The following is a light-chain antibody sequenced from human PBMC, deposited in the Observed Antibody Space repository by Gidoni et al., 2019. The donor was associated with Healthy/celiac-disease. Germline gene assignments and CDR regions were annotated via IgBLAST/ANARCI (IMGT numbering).Light chain of an antibody. CDR2: GAS. CDR3: QQYNNWLSLT. J-gene: IGKJ4*01. CDR1: QSVSSN. V-gene: IGKV3-15*01. Sequence: IAMTQSPATLSVSPGERTTLSCRARQSVSSNLARYQQKPGQAPRILIYGASTRATGIPARFSGSGSGTEFTLTISSLQSEDFAVYYCQQYNNWLSLTFXGXTKVEIK.